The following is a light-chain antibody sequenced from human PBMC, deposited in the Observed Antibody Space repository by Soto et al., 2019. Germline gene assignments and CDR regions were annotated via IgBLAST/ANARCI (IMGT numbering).Light chain of an antibody. CDR2: DVS. CDR3: SSYTTRGTVV. CDR1: SGDVGVYNY. V-gene: IGLV2-14*01. J-gene: IGLJ3*02. Sequence: QSALTQPASVSGSPGQSITISCTGTSGDVGVYNYVSWYQQHPGKVPKLLIHDVSDRPSGVSLRFSGSKSGNTASLTISGLQAEYEAHYYCSSYTTRGTVVFGGGTKVTVL.